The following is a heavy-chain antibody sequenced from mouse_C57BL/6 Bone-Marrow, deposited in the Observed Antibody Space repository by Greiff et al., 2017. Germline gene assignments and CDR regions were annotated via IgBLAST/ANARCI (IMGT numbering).Heavy chain of an antibody. CDR2: IDPSDSYT. D-gene: IGHD1-1*01. Sequence: VQLQQSGTELVMPGASVKLSCKASGYTFTSYWMHWVKQRPGQGLEWIGEIDPSDSYTNYNQKFKGKSTLTVDKSSSTAYMQLSSLTSEDSAVYYCAREDLVRYYFDYWGQGTTLTVSS. V-gene: IGHV1-69*01. CDR3: AREDLVRYYFDY. J-gene: IGHJ2*01. CDR1: GYTFTSYW.